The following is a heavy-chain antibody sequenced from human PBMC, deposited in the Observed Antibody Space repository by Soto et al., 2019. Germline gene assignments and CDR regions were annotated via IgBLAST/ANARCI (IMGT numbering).Heavy chain of an antibody. CDR1: GGSISSYY. V-gene: IGHV4-59*01. CDR2: IYYSGST. D-gene: IGHD5-18*01. Sequence: ETLSLTCTVSGGSISSYYWSWIRQPPGKGLEWIGYIYYSGSTNYNPSLQNRVTISIDTSKNQVSLKVNSVTAADTAVYYCARDHPHSYGVYYFDYWGQGTPVTVSS. CDR3: ARDHPHSYGVYYFDY. J-gene: IGHJ4*02.